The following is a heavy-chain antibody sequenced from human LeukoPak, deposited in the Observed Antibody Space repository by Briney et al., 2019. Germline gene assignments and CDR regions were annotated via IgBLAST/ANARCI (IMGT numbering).Heavy chain of an antibody. J-gene: IGHJ4*02. CDR3: ARDLGYSGTDY. V-gene: IGHV4-4*07. D-gene: IGHD5-12*01. CDR1: GGSISSYY. Sequence: SETLSLTCTVSGGSISSYYWSWIRQPAGTALEWIGRIYTSGTITYNPSLKSRVTMSVDTSKNQFSLKLSSVTAADTAVYYCARDLGYSGTDYWGQGTLVTVSS. CDR2: IYTSGTI.